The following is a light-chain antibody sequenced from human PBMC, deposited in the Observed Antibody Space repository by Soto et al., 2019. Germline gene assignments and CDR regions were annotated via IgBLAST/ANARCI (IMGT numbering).Light chain of an antibody. Sequence: EIVLTQSPATLSLSPGDRATVSCRASQSVDWYVAWYQHKPGKAPRLLIYDASTRATGIPDRFSGSGSGTDFTLTISSIQPADVAVNYCQQRNNWPPITFGHGTKVDMK. J-gene: IGKJ3*01. CDR2: DAS. CDR1: QSVDWY. CDR3: QQRNNWPPIT. V-gene: IGKV3-11*01.